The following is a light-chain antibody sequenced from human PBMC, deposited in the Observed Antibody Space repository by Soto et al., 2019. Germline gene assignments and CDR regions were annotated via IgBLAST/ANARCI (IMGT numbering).Light chain of an antibody. Sequence: EIVMTQSPATLSVSPGERATLSCRASQSVSSNLAWYQQKPGQAPRLLIYGASTRATGIPASFSSSGSGTNVTLTIISIEDPDYAAYYYRQRHNRPPLTFGGGTKVDIK. CDR3: RQRHNRPPLT. CDR2: GAS. J-gene: IGKJ4*01. CDR1: QSVSSN. V-gene: IGKV3-15*01.